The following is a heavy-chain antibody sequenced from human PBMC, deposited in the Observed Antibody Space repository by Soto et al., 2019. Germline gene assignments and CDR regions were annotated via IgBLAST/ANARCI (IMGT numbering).Heavy chain of an antibody. Sequence: PGGSLRLSCEGSGFSLANFPMNWVRQTPGKGLEWISYISPRGDNIYYTESVKGRFTISRDNARNPLYLQMNSLRDEDAALYYCAQGPNPNSGWPYYLLSWGQVLPVTVSS. D-gene: IGHD6-19*01. CDR1: GFSLANFP. CDR3: AQGPNPNSGWPYYLLS. V-gene: IGHV3-48*02. CDR2: ISPRGDNI. J-gene: IGHJ4*02.